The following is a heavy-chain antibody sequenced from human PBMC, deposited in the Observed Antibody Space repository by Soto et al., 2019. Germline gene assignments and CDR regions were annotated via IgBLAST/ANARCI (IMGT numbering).Heavy chain of an antibody. J-gene: IGHJ4*02. D-gene: IGHD3-10*01. CDR3: ARDNYGSGSYEFDY. Sequence: GGSLRLSCAASGFTFSSYAMHWVRQAPGKGLEWVAVISYDGSNKYYADSVKGRFTISRDNSKNTLYLQMNSLRAEDTAVYYCARDNYGSGSYEFDYWGQGTLVTVSS. CDR1: GFTFSSYA. V-gene: IGHV3-30-3*01. CDR2: ISYDGSNK.